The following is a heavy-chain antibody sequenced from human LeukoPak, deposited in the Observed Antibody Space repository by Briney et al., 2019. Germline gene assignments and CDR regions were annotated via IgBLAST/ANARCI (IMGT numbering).Heavy chain of an antibody. D-gene: IGHD2-2*01. Sequence: SETLSLICTVSGGSISSSSYYWGWIRQPPGKGLEWIGSIYYSGSTYYNPSLKSRVTISVDTSKNQFSLKLSSVTAADTAVYYCARGRVVVGMGYYYYYMDVWGKGTTVTVSS. CDR3: ARGRVVVGMGYYYYYMDV. CDR2: IYYSGST. J-gene: IGHJ6*03. V-gene: IGHV4-39*01. CDR1: GGSISSSSYY.